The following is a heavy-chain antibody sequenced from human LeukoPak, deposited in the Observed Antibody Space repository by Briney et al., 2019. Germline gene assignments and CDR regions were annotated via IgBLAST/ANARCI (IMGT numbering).Heavy chain of an antibody. CDR2: INHSVST. D-gene: IGHD2-2*01. V-gene: IGHV4-34*01. CDR3: ARVPRPDIVVVPAAYNWFDP. J-gene: IGHJ5*02. Sequence: PSETLSLTCAVYGGSFSGYYWSWIRQPPGKGLEWIGEINHSVSTNYNPSLKSRVTISVDTSKNQFSLKLSSVTASDTAVYYCARVPRPDIVVVPAAYNWFDPWGQGTLVTVSS. CDR1: GGSFSGYY.